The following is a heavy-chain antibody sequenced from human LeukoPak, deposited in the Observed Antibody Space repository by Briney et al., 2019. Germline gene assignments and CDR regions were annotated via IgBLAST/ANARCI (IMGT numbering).Heavy chain of an antibody. CDR2: IYYSGST. V-gene: IGHV4-31*03. CDR1: GGSISSGGHY. CDR3: AAHYDSSGHFTY. Sequence: SETLSLTCTVSGGSISSGGHYWSWIRQHPGKGLEWIGYIYYSGSTYYSPSLKSRVTISVDTSKNQFSLKLSSVTAADTAVYYCAAHYDSSGHFTYWGQGTLVTVSS. J-gene: IGHJ4*02. D-gene: IGHD3-22*01.